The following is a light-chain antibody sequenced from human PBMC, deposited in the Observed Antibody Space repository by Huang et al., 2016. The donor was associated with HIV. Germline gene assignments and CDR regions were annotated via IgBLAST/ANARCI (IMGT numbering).Light chain of an antibody. CDR1: QRISSY. J-gene: IGKJ4*01. Sequence: DIQMTQSPSSLSASVGDRVTITCPGSQRISSYLNWYQQKPGKAPKPLLYASSSMQSGVPSRVSGSGSGTDVTLTISSLQPEDFATYYCQQSYSSLTFGGGTKVEIK. V-gene: IGKV1-39*01. CDR3: QQSYSSLT. CDR2: ASS.